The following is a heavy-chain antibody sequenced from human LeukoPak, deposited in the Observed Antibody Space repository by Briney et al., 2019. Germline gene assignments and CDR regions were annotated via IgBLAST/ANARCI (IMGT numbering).Heavy chain of an antibody. Sequence: PSETLSLTCTVSGGSISSGDYYWSWIRQPPGKGLEWIGYIYYSGSTYYNPSLKSRVTISVDTSKNQFSLKLSSVTAADTAVYYCAGIVVVVAATGLGFDPWGQGTLVTVSS. CDR1: GGSISSGDYY. D-gene: IGHD2-15*01. CDR2: IYYSGST. V-gene: IGHV4-30-4*01. CDR3: AGIVVVVAATGLGFDP. J-gene: IGHJ5*02.